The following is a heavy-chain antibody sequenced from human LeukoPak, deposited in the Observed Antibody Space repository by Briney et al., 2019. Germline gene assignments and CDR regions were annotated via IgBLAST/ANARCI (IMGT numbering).Heavy chain of an antibody. V-gene: IGHV4-61*02. D-gene: IGHD6-13*01. CDR3: ARLSAAGGYYYYYMDV. CDR2: IYTSGST. Sequence: PSETLSLTCTVSGGSISSGSYYWSRIRQPAGKGLEWIGRIYTSGSTNYNPSLKSRVTMSVDTSKNQFSLKLSSVTAADTAVYYCARLSAAGGYYYYYMDVWGKGTTVTVSS. CDR1: GGSISSGSYY. J-gene: IGHJ6*03.